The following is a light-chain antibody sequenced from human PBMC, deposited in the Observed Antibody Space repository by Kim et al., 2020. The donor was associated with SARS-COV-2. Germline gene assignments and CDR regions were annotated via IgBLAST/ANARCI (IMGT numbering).Light chain of an antibody. CDR2: QDS. CDR3: QAWDSSSWV. J-gene: IGLJ3*02. Sequence: GHPGHAASITCSGDKLGDKYACWYQQKPGQSPVLVIYQDSKRPSGIPERFSGSNSGNTATLTISGTQAMDEADYYCQAWDSSSWVFGGGTKLTVL. V-gene: IGLV3-1*01. CDR1: KLGDKY.